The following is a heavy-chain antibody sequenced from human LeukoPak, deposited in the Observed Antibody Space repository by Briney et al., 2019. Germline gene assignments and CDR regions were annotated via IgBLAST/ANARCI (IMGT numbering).Heavy chain of an antibody. Sequence: GGSLRLSCAASGFTSSSYSMNWVRQAPGKGLEWVAAISTTSGNIYYADSVKGRFTISRDNAKNSLYLQMNSLRAEDTAVYYCARDVGYCSGGSCYYYMDVWDKGTTVTVSS. J-gene: IGHJ6*03. CDR2: ISTTSGNI. D-gene: IGHD2-15*01. V-gene: IGHV3-21*01. CDR3: ARDVGYCSGGSCYYYMDV. CDR1: GFTSSSYS.